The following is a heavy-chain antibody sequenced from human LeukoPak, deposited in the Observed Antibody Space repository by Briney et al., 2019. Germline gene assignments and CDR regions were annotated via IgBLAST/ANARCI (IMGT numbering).Heavy chain of an antibody. J-gene: IGHJ4*02. V-gene: IGHV4-34*01. CDR3: AISPVLRFLEWLPSFDY. Sequence: PSETLSLTCAVYGGSFSGYYWSWIRQPPGKGLEWIGEISHSGSTNYNPSLKSRVTISVDTSKNQFSLKLSSVTAADTAVYYCAISPVLRFLEWLPSFDYWGQGTLVTVSS. D-gene: IGHD3-3*01. CDR1: GGSFSGYY. CDR2: ISHSGST.